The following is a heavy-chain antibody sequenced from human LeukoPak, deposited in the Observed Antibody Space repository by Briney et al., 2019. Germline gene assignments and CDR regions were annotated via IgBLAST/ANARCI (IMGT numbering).Heavy chain of an antibody. Sequence: GGSLRLSCAASGFTFSSYGMSWVRQAPGKGLEWVSAISGSGGSTYYADSVKGRFTISRDNSKNTLYLQMNSLRAEDTAVYYCAKDPPYYYDSSGYYDYWGQGTLVTVSS. CDR1: GFTFSSYG. V-gene: IGHV3-23*01. J-gene: IGHJ4*02. CDR2: ISGSGGST. CDR3: AKDPPYYYDSSGYYDY. D-gene: IGHD3-22*01.